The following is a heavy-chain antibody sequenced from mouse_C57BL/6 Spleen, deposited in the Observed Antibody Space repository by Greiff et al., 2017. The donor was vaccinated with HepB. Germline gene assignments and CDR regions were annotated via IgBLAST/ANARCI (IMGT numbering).Heavy chain of an antibody. J-gene: IGHJ2*01. CDR3: ERRTTVGFED. CDR1: GYTFTSYW. D-gene: IGHD1-1*01. CDR2: IDPSDSYT. Sequence: QVQLQQPGAELVMPGASVKLSCKASGYTFTSYWMHWVKQRPGQGLEWIGEIDPSDSYTNYNQKFKGKSTLTVDTSSSTAYMQLSSLTSEDSAVYYWERRTTVGFEDWGEGTTVRVYS. V-gene: IGHV1-69*01.